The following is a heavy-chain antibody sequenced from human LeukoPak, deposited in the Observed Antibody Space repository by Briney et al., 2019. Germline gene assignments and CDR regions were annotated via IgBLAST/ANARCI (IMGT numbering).Heavy chain of an antibody. Sequence: SETLSLTCAVYGGSFSGYYWSWIRQPPGKGLEWIGSIYYSGSTYYNPSLKSRVTISVDTSKNQFSLKLSSVTAADTAVYYCARDGRYCSGGSCRDYWGQGTLVTVSS. CDR2: IYYSGST. D-gene: IGHD2-15*01. J-gene: IGHJ4*02. CDR3: ARDGRYCSGGSCRDY. CDR1: GGSFSGYY. V-gene: IGHV4-34*01.